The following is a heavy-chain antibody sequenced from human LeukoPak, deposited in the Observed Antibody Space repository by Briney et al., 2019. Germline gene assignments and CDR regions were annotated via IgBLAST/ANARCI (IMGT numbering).Heavy chain of an antibody. CDR2: IYYSGST. D-gene: IGHD3-16*01. V-gene: IGHV4-59*08. CDR3: AVITGRLYYYYMDV. CDR1: GGSISSYY. J-gene: IGHJ6*03. Sequence: SETLSLTCTVSGGSISSYYWSWIRQPPGKALEWIGYIYYSGSTNYNPSLKSRVTISVDTSKNQFSLKLSSVTAADTAVYYCAVITGRLYYYYMDVWGKGTTVTISS.